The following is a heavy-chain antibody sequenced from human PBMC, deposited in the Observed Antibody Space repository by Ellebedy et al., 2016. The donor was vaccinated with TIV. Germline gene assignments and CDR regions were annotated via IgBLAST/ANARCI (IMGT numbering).Heavy chain of an antibody. Sequence: SETLSLXCTVPGGSISSYYWSWIWQPPGKGLEWIGYIYYSGSTNYNPSLKSRVTISVDTSKNQFSLKLSSVTAADTAVYYCARGGTVAGTEWFDPWGQGTLVTVSS. CDR1: GGSISSYY. V-gene: IGHV4-59*01. CDR3: ARGGTVAGTEWFDP. CDR2: IYYSGST. D-gene: IGHD6-19*01. J-gene: IGHJ5*01.